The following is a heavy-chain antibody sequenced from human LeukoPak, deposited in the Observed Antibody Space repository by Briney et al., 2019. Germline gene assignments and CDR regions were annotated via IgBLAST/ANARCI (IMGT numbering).Heavy chain of an antibody. CDR1: GFTFSEHY. J-gene: IGHJ4*02. CDR3: ARGHYGLAY. Sequence: GGSLRLSCAASGFTFSEHYMSGIRQAPGKGLEWVSYIGTSASTIYYADSVKGRFTISRDNAKNSLYLQMNSLRAEDTAVYYCARGHYGLAYWGQGTLVTVSS. CDR2: IGTSASTI. D-gene: IGHD4-17*01. V-gene: IGHV3-11*01.